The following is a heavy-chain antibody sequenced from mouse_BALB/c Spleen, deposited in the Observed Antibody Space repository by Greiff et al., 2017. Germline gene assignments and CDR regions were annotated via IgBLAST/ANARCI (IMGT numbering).Heavy chain of an antibody. V-gene: IGHV1-7*01. CDR2: INPSTGYT. J-gene: IGHJ3*01. CDR1: GYTFTSYW. CDR3: ARYGKGFAY. D-gene: IGHD1-1*02. Sequence: QVQLQQSGAELAKPGASVKMSCKASGYTFTSYWMHWVKQRPGQGLEWIGYINPSTGYTEYNQKFKDKATLTADKSSSTAYMQLSSLTSEDSAVYYCARYGKGFAYWGQGTLVTVSA.